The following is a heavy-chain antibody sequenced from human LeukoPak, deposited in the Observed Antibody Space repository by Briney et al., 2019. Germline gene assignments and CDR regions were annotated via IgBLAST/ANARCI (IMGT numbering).Heavy chain of an antibody. Sequence: GTSLRLSCAASGFTFSSGMHWVRQAPGKGLEWVAVISYDGNHKYYGDSVKGRFTISRDNSRNTLYLQMDSLKTEDTAVYYCAKGELHFNTCSFDYWGQGTLVTVSS. D-gene: IGHD1-26*01. CDR1: GFTFSSG. J-gene: IGHJ4*02. CDR2: ISYDGNHK. CDR3: AKGELHFNTCSFDY. V-gene: IGHV3-30*18.